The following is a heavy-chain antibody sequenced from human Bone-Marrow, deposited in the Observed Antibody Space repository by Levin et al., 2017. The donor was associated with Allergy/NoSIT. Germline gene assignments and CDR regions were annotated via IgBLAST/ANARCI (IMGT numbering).Heavy chain of an antibody. V-gene: IGHV4-59*01. CDR2: IYYSGIT. J-gene: IGHJ5*02. CDR1: AGSISSYY. D-gene: IGHD2-2*03. CDR3: AGAHLDIYNWFDP. Sequence: SETLSLTCTVSAGSISSYYWNWIRQPPGKGLEWIGCIYYSGITSYNPSLNRRVTMSADTSANQVSLKLTSVTAADTAVYYCAGAHLDIYNWFDPWGQGTLVTVSS.